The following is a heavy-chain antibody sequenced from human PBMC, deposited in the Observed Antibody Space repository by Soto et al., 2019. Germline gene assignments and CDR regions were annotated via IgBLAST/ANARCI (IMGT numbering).Heavy chain of an antibody. CDR3: AREEITGYLDY. J-gene: IGHJ4*02. V-gene: IGHV3-48*03. CDR1: GFTFNNYE. CDR2: IGSSGSPI. Sequence: GESLKISCAASGFTFNNYEMNWVRQAPGKGLEWVSYIGSSGSPIYYSDSVKGRFTISRDNAQNSLYLQMNSLRAEDTAIYFCAREEITGYLDYWGQGTLVTVSS. D-gene: IGHD1-20*01.